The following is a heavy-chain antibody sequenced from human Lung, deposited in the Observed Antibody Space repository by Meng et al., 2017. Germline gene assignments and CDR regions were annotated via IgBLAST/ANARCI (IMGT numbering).Heavy chain of an antibody. CDR1: GGSISSRNW. D-gene: IGHD3-3*01. Sequence: QLTEAGPGLVRPSGTLSLTCAVFGGSISSRNWWSWVRQSPGKGLEWIGEIYQSGRTNYNPSLESRVTISLDKSQNHFSLKVKSVTAADTAVYYCVRGGQDQAYYDFWSGPFDPWGQGTLVTVSS. CDR2: IYQSGRT. J-gene: IGHJ5*02. V-gene: IGHV4-4*02. CDR3: VRGGQDQAYYDFWSGPFDP.